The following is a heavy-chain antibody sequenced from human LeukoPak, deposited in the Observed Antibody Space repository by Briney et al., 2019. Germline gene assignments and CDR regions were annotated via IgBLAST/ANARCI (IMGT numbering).Heavy chain of an antibody. CDR3: ARGSVEVTWDHGHRFDH. CDR1: DRSFKGYY. D-gene: IGHD3-22*01. J-gene: IGHJ4*01. Sequence: PSETLSLTCAVYDRSFKGYYWTWIRQPPGKGLEWIGQINHSGTTNCDPSLKSRLTISVDTSKKQFSLKLTSVTAADTAVYFCARGSVEVTWDHGHRFDHWGHGTLVTVSS. V-gene: IGHV4-34*01. CDR2: INHSGTT.